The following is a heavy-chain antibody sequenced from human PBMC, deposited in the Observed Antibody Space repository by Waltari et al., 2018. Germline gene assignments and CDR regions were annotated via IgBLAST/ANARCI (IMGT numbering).Heavy chain of an antibody. Sequence: QVQLQESGPGLVKPSETLSLTCAVSGYSISSGYYWGWIRQPPGKGLEWIGSIYHSGSTYYNPSLKSRVTISVDTSKNQFSLKLSSVTAADTAVYYCAGGGDYDSSGYPLPRGYWGQGTLVTVSS. V-gene: IGHV4-38-2*01. J-gene: IGHJ4*02. CDR2: IYHSGST. D-gene: IGHD3-22*01. CDR1: GYSISSGYY. CDR3: AGGGDYDSSGYPLPRGY.